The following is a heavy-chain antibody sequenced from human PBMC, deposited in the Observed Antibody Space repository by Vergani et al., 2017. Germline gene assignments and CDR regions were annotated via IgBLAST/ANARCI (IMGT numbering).Heavy chain of an antibody. V-gene: IGHV3-7*03. CDR2: IKQDGSEK. CDR3: ARDGLLYYYDSSGYFLRGYYGMDV. Sequence: EVQLVESGGGLVQPGGSLRLSCAASGFTFSSYWMSWVRQAPGKGLEWVANIKQDGSEKYYVDSVKGRFTISRDNAKNSLYLQMNSLRAEDTAVYYCARDGLLYYYDSSGYFLRGYYGMDVWGQGTTVTVSS. J-gene: IGHJ6*02. D-gene: IGHD3-22*01. CDR1: GFTFSSYW.